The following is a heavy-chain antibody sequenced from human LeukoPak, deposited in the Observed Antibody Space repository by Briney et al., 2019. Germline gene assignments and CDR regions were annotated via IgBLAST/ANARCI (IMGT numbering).Heavy chain of an antibody. CDR1: GGTFSRYA. CDR3: ARKVVNTPAAFDI. CDR2: IIPIFGTA. V-gene: IGHV1-69*05. J-gene: IGHJ3*02. D-gene: IGHD3-22*01. Sequence: SVKVSCKASGGTFSRYAISWVRQAPGQGLEWMGRIIPIFGTANYAQKFQGRVTITTDESTSTAYMELSSLRSEDTAVYYCARKVVNTPAAFDIWGQVTMVTVSS.